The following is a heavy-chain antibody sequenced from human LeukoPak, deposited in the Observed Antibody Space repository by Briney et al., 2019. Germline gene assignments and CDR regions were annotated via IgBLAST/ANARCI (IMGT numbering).Heavy chain of an antibody. V-gene: IGHV1-69*05. D-gene: IGHD1-26*01. CDR3: ARSPMLYSGSYCYFDY. J-gene: IGHJ4*02. CDR2: IILIFGTA. Sequence: GASVKVSCKASGGTFSSYAISWVRQAPGQGLEWMGGIILIFGTANYAQKFQGRVTITTDESTSTAYMELSSLRSEDTAVYYCARSPMLYSGSYCYFDYWGQGTLVTVSS. CDR1: GGTFSSYA.